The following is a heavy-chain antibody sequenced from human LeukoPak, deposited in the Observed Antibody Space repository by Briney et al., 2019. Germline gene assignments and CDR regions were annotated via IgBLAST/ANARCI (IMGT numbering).Heavy chain of an antibody. J-gene: IGHJ4*02. D-gene: IGHD2-2*01. V-gene: IGHV1-46*01. CDR2: INPSGGTT. CDR3: ARDGGYCSPTSCFAFF. Sequence: ASVKVSCKASGGTFSSYAISWVRQASGQGLEWTGIINPSGGTTTYAQKFQGRVTMTSDTSTSTVYMELSSLTSEDTAMYYCARDGGYCSPTSCFAFFWGQGTLVTVSS. CDR1: GGTFSSYA.